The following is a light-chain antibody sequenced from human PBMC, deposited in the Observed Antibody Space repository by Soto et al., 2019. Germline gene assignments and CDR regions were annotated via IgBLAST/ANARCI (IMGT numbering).Light chain of an antibody. CDR2: AAS. Sequence: DIQMTHSQSSLSASVGDRVTITCRASQPISSYLNWYQQKPGKARNLLIYAASRVGSGGPSKFSGSGSGTDFTLTISSLQPEDAATYYCQQSYNTPSFGQGTRLEI. J-gene: IGKJ5*01. V-gene: IGKV1-39*01. CDR3: QQSYNTPS. CDR1: QPISSY.